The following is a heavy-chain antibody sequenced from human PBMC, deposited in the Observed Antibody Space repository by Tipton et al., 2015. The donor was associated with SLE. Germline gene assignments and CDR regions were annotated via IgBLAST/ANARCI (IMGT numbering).Heavy chain of an antibody. J-gene: IGHJ1*01. CDR2: IYHSESS. CDR1: GDSISNNNYY. Sequence: TLSLTCTLSGDSISNNNYYWGWIRQPPGKGLEWIGDIYHSESSNYNPSLQSRLTMSVDTSKNQFSLKLNSVTAADTAIYYCARHGSGRIGDFEDWGQGTLVTVSS. D-gene: IGHD3-10*01. CDR3: ARHGSGRIGDFED. V-gene: IGHV4-61*05.